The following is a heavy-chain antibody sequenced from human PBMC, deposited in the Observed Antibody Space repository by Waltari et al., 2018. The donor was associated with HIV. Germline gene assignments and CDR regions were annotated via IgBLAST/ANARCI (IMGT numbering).Heavy chain of an antibody. J-gene: IGHJ4*02. D-gene: IGHD6-13*01. Sequence: EVQLVESGGGLVQPGGSLRLSCAASGFTFSSYWMSWVRQAPGKGLEGLANIKQDGSEKYYVDSVKGRFTISRDNAKNSLYLQMNSLRAEDTAVYYCARGIAAAGTSLDYWGQGTLVTVSS. CDR1: GFTFSSYW. CDR3: ARGIAAAGTSLDY. CDR2: IKQDGSEK. V-gene: IGHV3-7*01.